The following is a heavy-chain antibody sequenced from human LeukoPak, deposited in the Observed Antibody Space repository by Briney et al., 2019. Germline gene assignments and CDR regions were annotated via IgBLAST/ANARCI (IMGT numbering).Heavy chain of an antibody. CDR2: IKEDGSQI. J-gene: IGHJ4*02. CDR3: AGSSGWLFDY. Sequence: GGSLRLSCAGTGFTFSKYWMNWVRQAPGKGLEWVANIKEDGSQIYYADSVKGRFTISRDNPKNSVSLQMNSLRAEDTAVYYCAGSSGWLFDYWGQGTLDAVSS. CDR1: GFTFSKYW. D-gene: IGHD3-22*01. V-gene: IGHV3-7*01.